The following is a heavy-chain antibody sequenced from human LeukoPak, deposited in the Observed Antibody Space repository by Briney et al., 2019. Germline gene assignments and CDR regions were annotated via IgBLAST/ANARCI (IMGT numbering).Heavy chain of an antibody. CDR2: ISGSGGST. J-gene: IGHJ4*02. V-gene: IGHV3-23*01. Sequence: GGSLRLSCAASGFTFSSYAMSWVRQAPGKGLEWVSAISGSGGSTYYADSVKGRFTISRDNSKNTLYLQMNSRRAEDTAVYYCAKTDCSGGSCYCNYWGQGTLVTVSS. CDR1: GFTFSSYA. D-gene: IGHD2-15*01. CDR3: AKTDCSGGSCYCNY.